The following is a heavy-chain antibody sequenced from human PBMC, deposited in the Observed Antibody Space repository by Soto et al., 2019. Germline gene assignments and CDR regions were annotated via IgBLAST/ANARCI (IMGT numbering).Heavy chain of an antibody. V-gene: IGHV3-48*01. CDR2: ISSSSSTI. CDR1: GFTFSSYS. CDR3: AIPGGGYSGYDFADYYYYMDV. J-gene: IGHJ6*03. D-gene: IGHD5-12*01. Sequence: PGGSLRLSCAASGFTFSSYSMNCVRQAPGKGLEWVSYISSSSSTIYYADSVKGRFTISRDNAKNSLYLQMNSLRAEDTAVYYCAIPGGGYSGYDFADYYYYMDVWGKGTTVTVSS.